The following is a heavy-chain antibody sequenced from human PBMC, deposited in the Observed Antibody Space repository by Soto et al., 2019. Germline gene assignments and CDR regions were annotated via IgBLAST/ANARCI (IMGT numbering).Heavy chain of an antibody. J-gene: IGHJ6*02. D-gene: IGHD3-3*01. CDR1: GRTFSSYA. CDR3: ARGRCEFTIFGVAIPGYGMDV. V-gene: IGHV1-69*13. Sequence: PVKVSCKASGRTFSSYAISWVRQAPGQGLEWMGGIIPIFGTANYAQKFQGRVTITADESTSTAYMELSSLRSEDTAVYYCARGRCEFTIFGVAIPGYGMDVWGQGTTVTVSS. CDR2: IIPIFGTA.